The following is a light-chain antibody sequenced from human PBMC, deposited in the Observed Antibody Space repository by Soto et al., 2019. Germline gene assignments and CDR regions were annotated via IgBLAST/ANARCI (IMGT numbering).Light chain of an antibody. CDR3: MQALQTAIT. CDR1: QSLLHSNGYNY. V-gene: IGKV2-28*01. J-gene: IGKJ5*01. Sequence: DIVMTQSPLSLPVTPGEPASISCRSSQSLLHSNGYNYLDWYLQKPGQSPRLLIYLGSNRASGVPDRFGGSGSGTDFTLKISRVEAEDVGVYYCMQALQTAITFGQGTRLEIK. CDR2: LGS.